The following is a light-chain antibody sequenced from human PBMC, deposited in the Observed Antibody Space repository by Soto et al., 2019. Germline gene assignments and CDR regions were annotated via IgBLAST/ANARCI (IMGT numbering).Light chain of an antibody. CDR2: GVS. J-gene: IGKJ4*01. V-gene: IGKV3-20*01. CDR1: QNVNNNF. CDR3: QQHGASFT. Sequence: VLTQSPRTLSLSPGERATLSCRASQNVNNNFVAWYQQKPGQAPSLLIYGVSDRATGVPDRFSGSGSGTDFPLTISRLEPEDFAVYYCQQHGASFTFGGATRVENK.